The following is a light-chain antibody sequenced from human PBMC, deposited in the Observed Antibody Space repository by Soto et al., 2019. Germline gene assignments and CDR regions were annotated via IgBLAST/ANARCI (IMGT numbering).Light chain of an antibody. CDR1: QSISSW. V-gene: IGKV1-5*03. J-gene: IGKJ1*01. Sequence: DIQMTQSPSTLSASVGDRVTITCRASQSISSWLAWYQQKPGKAPKLLIYKASSLESGVPSRFSGSGSGTEFTLTISGLQPDDFATYYCQQYNSYSRTFGQGTKV. CDR2: KAS. CDR3: QQYNSYSRT.